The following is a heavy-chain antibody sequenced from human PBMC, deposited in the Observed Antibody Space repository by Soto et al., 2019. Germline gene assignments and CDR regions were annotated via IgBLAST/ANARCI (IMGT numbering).Heavy chain of an antibody. CDR1: GYTFTRYT. Sequence: QVQLVQSGAEVKKPGASVKISCKASGYTFTRYTMNWVRQAPGQRLEWMGWINPDNGNTKSSQKFQDRVIITRDTSAGTAYMGLSSLRSEDTAVYYCARGIATGQLDPWGQGTLVTVSS. J-gene: IGHJ5*02. V-gene: IGHV1-3*01. D-gene: IGHD2-15*01. CDR3: ARGIATGQLDP. CDR2: INPDNGNT.